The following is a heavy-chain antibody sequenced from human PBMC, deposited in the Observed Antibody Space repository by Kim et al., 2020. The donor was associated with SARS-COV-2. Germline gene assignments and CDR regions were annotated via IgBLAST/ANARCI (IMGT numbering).Heavy chain of an antibody. CDR3: ARVMTTVTTSVYYYYGMDV. J-gene: IGHJ6*02. D-gene: IGHD4-17*01. Sequence: SETLSLTCTVSGFSISSYYWSWIRQPPGKGLEWIGYIYYSGSTNYNPSLKSRVTISVDTSKNQFSLKLSSVTAADTAVYYCARVMTTVTTSVYYYYGMDVWGQGTTVTVSS. CDR2: IYYSGST. CDR1: GFSISSYY. V-gene: IGHV4-59*13.